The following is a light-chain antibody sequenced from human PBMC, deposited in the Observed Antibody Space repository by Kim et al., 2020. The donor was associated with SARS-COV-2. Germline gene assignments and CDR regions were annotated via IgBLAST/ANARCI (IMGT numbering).Light chain of an antibody. CDR1: DLGNTC. CDR3: QAWDSRTVI. CDR2: QDN. V-gene: IGLV3-1*01. Sequence: SYELTQPPSVSVSPGQSATLTCSGDDLGNTCVCWYQQKPGQSPLLVIYQDNKRPSGIPERFSGSNSGNTATLTISATQAMDEADYYCQAWDSRTVIFGGGTQLTVL. J-gene: IGLJ2*01.